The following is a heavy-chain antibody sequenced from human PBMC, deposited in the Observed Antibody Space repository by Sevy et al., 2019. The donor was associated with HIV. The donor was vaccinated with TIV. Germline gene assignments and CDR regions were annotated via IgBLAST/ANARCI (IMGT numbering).Heavy chain of an antibody. CDR3: ATRSTVTPLSPLYNLFES. CDR2: ISYTGST. CDR1: GVSISGGAYY. D-gene: IGHD4-17*01. J-gene: IGHJ5*01. Sequence: SETLSLTCTVSGVSISGGAYYWGWIRQPPGKGLEWIGSISYTGSTYYNPSLKSRVTISVDTSKNQFSLKLTSVTAADTAVYYCATRSTVTPLSPLYNLFESWGQGTLVTVSS. V-gene: IGHV4-39*01.